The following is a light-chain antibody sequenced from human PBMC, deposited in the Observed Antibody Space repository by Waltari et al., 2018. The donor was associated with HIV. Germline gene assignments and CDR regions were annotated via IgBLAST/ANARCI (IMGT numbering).Light chain of an antibody. CDR1: SSNIGSNT. CDR3: ATWDDSLKGYV. J-gene: IGLJ1*01. V-gene: IGLV1-44*01. CDR2: SNN. Sequence: QSVLTQPPSASTTPGQRVTISCSGSSSNIGSNTVNWYEQLPGAAPKLLIYSNNQRPSRVPDRFSGSKSGTSASLAISGLHSDDEADYYCATWDDSLKGYVFGTGTKVTVL.